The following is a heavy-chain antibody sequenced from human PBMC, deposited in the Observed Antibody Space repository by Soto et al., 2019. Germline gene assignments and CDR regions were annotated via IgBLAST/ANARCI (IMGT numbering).Heavy chain of an antibody. Sequence: GGSLRLSCAASGFTSWDYDMSWIRQAPGKGLEWVSYISRSGNTMYYGDYVKGRFTISRDNAENSVFLQMISLRAEDTAVYYCVRAGCSSTSCNTGCAFDIWGQGPMGTVSS. CDR3: VRAGCSSTSCNTGCAFDI. J-gene: IGHJ3*02. CDR1: GFTSWDYD. D-gene: IGHD2-2*02. V-gene: IGHV3-11*01. CDR2: ISRSGNTM.